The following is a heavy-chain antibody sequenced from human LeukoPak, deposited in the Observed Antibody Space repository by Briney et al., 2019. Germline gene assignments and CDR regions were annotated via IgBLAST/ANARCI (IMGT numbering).Heavy chain of an antibody. CDR3: ARDLGITGTDPGAFDI. CDR2: IYYTGPT. V-gene: IGHV4-39*07. CDR1: GVSISTSRYY. Sequence: SETLSLTCTVSGVSISTSRYYWGWIRQPPGKGLEWIGNIYYTGPTYYNASLESRVTISLDTSKNQFSLKLSSVTAADTAVYYCARDLGITGTDPGAFDIWGQGTMVTVSS. D-gene: IGHD1-20*01. J-gene: IGHJ3*02.